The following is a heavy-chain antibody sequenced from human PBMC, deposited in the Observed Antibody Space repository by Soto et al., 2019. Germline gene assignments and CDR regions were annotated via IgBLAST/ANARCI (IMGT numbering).Heavy chain of an antibody. CDR1: GGSISSSSYY. J-gene: IGHJ4*02. D-gene: IGHD3-10*01. CDR3: ATLWFGESPY. CDR2: IYYSGST. V-gene: IGHV4-39*01. Sequence: QLQLQESGPGLVKPSETLSLTCTVSGGSISSSSYYWGWIRQPPGKGLEWIGSIYYSGSTYYNPSLKSPITISVDTSKNQFTLKRSSVTAADTAVYYGATLWFGESPYWGQGTLVTVSS.